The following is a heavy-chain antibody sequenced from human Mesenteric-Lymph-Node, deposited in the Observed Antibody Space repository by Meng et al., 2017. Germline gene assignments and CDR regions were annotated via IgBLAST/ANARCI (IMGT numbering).Heavy chain of an antibody. CDR2: IYYSGST. Sequence: GSLRLSCTVSGGSISSSSYYWGWIRQPPGKGLEWIGSIYYSGSTYYNPSLKSRVTISVDTPKNQFSLKLSSVTAADTAVYYCARHNYDFWSGFPPLDYWGQGTLVTVSS. D-gene: IGHD3-3*01. CDR3: ARHNYDFWSGFPPLDY. J-gene: IGHJ4*02. CDR1: GGSISSSSYY. V-gene: IGHV4-39*07.